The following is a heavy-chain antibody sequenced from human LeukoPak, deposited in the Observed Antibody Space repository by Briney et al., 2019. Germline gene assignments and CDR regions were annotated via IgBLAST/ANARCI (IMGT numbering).Heavy chain of an antibody. V-gene: IGHV3-53*01. CDR2: IYSGGST. Sequence: PGGSLRLSCAASGFTVSSNYMSWVRQAPGKGLEWVSVIYSGGSTYYADSVKGRFTISRDGSKNTLYLQMNSLRAEDTAVYYCATRDLSSGWVWFDPWGQGTLVTVSS. CDR1: GFTVSSNY. CDR3: ATRDLSSGWVWFDP. J-gene: IGHJ5*02. D-gene: IGHD6-19*01.